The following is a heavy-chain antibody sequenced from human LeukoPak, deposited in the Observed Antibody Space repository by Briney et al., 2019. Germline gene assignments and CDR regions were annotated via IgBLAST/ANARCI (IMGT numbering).Heavy chain of an antibody. V-gene: IGHV1-2*02. CDR3: AREGSYYYGSGSWYYFDY. Sequence: WASVKVSCKASGYTLTDYYMHWVRQAPGQGLEWMGWINPHSGGTDHAQKFQGRVTMTRDTSISTAYMELSRLRSDDTAVYYCAREGSYYYGSGSWYYFDYWGQGTLVTVSS. CDR2: INPHSGGT. CDR1: GYTLTDYY. D-gene: IGHD3-10*01. J-gene: IGHJ4*02.